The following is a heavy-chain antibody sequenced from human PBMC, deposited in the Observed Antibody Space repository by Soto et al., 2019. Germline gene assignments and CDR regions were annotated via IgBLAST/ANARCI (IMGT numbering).Heavy chain of an antibody. CDR3: ARLGGIAVAVPDAFDI. CDR2: ITYRGST. V-gene: IGHV4-39*01. Sequence: QLQLQESGPGLVKPSETLSLRCTVSDGSISSTSYYWAWIRQPPGKGLEWIGSITYRGSTYYNPSLKSGVTMSVDTSKNQLSLKVTSVTAADTAVYYCARLGGIAVAVPDAFDIWGQGTMVTVSS. D-gene: IGHD6-19*01. CDR1: DGSISSTSYY. J-gene: IGHJ3*02.